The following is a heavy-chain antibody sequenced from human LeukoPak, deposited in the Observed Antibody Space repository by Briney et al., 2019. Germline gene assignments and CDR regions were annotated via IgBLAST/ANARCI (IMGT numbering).Heavy chain of an antibody. CDR3: ARATYDYVWGSYRYGWFDP. D-gene: IGHD3-16*02. Sequence: ASVKVSCKASGYTFTSYYMHWVRQAPGQGLEWMGIINPSGGSTSYAQKFQGRVTMTRDTSTSTVYMELSSLRSEDTAVYYCARATYDYVWGSYRYGWFDPWGQGTLVTVSS. CDR2: INPSGGST. V-gene: IGHV1-46*01. CDR1: GYTFTSYY. J-gene: IGHJ5*02.